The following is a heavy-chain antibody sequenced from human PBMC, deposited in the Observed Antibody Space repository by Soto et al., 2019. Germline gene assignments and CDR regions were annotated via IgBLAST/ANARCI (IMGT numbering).Heavy chain of an antibody. CDR3: ARNIVGANHDAFDI. D-gene: IGHD1-26*01. CDR1: GFTFSSYW. CDR2: IKQDGSEK. Sequence: LRLSCAASGFTFSSYWMSWVRQAPGKGLEWVANIKQDGSEKYYVDSVKGRFTISRDNAKNSLYLQMNSLRAEDTAVYYCARNIVGANHDAFDIWGQGTMVTVSS. J-gene: IGHJ3*02. V-gene: IGHV3-7*03.